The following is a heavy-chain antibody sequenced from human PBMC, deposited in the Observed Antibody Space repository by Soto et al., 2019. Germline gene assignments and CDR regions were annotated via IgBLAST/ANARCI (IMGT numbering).Heavy chain of an antibody. CDR3: GITPNYYYYYGMDV. J-gene: IGHJ6*02. V-gene: IGHV4-34*01. CDR1: GGSFSGYY. CDR2: INHSGST. Sequence: SETLSLTCAVCGGSFSGYYWSRIRQRPGKGLEWTGEINHSGSTNYNPSLKSRVTISVDTYKNQFSLKMSSVTAADTAVYYCGITPNYYYYYGMDVWGQGNTVT. D-gene: IGHD2-15*01.